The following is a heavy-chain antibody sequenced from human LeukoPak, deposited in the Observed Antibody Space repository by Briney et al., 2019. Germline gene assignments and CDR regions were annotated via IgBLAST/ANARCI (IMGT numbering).Heavy chain of an antibody. D-gene: IGHD5-18*01. V-gene: IGHV3-9*01. CDR2: ISWNSGSI. J-gene: IGHJ4*02. Sequence: GGSLRLSCAGSGFIFNNYAMHWVRQPPGKGLEWVSGISWNSGSIDYADSVKGRFTISRDNSKNTLYLQMNSLRAEDTAVYYCAKERPRIQLWTYYFDYWGQGTLVTVSS. CDR3: AKERPRIQLWTYYFDY. CDR1: GFIFNNYA.